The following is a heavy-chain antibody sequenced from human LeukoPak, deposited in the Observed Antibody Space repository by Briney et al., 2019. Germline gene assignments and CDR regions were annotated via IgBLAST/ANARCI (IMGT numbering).Heavy chain of an antibody. CDR2: IYYSGST. Sequence: SETLSLTCTVSGGSISSYYWSWIRQPPGKGLEWIGYIYYSGSTNYNPALKSRATISVDTSKNQFSLKLSSVTAADTAVYYCARRYDCWSGYYFDYWGQGTLVTVSA. CDR1: GGSISSYY. D-gene: IGHD3-3*01. V-gene: IGHV4-59*01. J-gene: IGHJ4*02. CDR3: ARRYDCWSGYYFDY.